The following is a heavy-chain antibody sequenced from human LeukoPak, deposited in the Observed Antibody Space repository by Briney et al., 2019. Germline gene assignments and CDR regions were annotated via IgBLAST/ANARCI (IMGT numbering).Heavy chain of an antibody. J-gene: IGHJ4*02. CDR2: ISGSGGTT. CDR1: GFTFRNYA. D-gene: IGHD2/OR15-2a*01. CDR3: AKPSSIVIVPTALQRSLDY. V-gene: IGHV3-23*01. Sequence: PGGSLRLSCTASGFTFRNYAMTWVRQAPGKGLECVSTISGSGGTTYYADSVQGRLSISRDNSKNTLSLQMNSLRAEDTAVYYCAKPSSIVIVPTALQRSLDYWGQGALVTVSS.